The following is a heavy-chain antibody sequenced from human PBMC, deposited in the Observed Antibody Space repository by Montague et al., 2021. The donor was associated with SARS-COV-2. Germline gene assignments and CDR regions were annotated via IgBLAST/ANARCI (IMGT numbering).Heavy chain of an antibody. V-gene: IGHV4-59*01. CDR1: GGSISSYY. D-gene: IGHD3-3*01. J-gene: IGHJ6*02. Sequence: SEPLSLTCTVSGGSISSYYWSWIRQPPGKGLEWIGYIYYSGSTNYNPSLKSRVTISVDTSKNQFSLKLSSVTAADTAVYYCARGVSYYDFWSGYDYGMDVWGQGTTVTVSS. CDR2: IYYSGST. CDR3: ARGVSYYDFWSGYDYGMDV.